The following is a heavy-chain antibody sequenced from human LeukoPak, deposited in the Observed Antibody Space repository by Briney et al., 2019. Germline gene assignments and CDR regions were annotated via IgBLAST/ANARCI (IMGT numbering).Heavy chain of an antibody. V-gene: IGHV3-23*01. Sequence: GGSLRLSCAASGFTFSNYAMSWVRQAPGKGLEWVSSISNSGGTIYYADSVRGRFTISRDNSKNTMYLQMNSLRAEDTAVYYCAKDPSPTGPTAGGFDYWGQGTLVTVSS. CDR2: ISNSGGTI. CDR1: GFTFSNYA. D-gene: IGHD4-17*01. CDR3: AKDPSPTGPTAGGFDY. J-gene: IGHJ4*02.